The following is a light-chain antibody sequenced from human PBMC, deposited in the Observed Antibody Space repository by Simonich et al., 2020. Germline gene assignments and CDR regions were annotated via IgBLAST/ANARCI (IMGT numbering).Light chain of an antibody. V-gene: IGLV2-14*03. Sequence: QSALTQPASVSGSPGQSITISCTGTSSDFGGYNYVSWYQHPPGKAPKLRIYDVSKRPSGVSNRFSGSKSGNTASLTISGLQAEDEADYYCSSYTSSSTWVFGGGTKLTVL. CDR2: DVS. J-gene: IGLJ3*02. CDR1: SSDFGGYNY. CDR3: SSYTSSSTWV.